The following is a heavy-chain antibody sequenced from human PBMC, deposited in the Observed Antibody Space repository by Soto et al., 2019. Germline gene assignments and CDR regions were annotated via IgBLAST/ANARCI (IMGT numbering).Heavy chain of an antibody. CDR3: ARAWSAQKWELPDY. V-gene: IGHV3-33*01. CDR1: GFTFSSYG. CDR2: IWNDGSNN. D-gene: IGHD1-26*01. Sequence: QVQLVESGGGVVQPGRSLRLSCAASGFTFSSYGMHWVRQAPGKGLEWVAVIWNDGSNNYYADSVKGRFTISRDNSKNTLYPQMNSLRAEDTAVYYCARAWSAQKWELPDYWGQGTLVTVSS. J-gene: IGHJ4*02.